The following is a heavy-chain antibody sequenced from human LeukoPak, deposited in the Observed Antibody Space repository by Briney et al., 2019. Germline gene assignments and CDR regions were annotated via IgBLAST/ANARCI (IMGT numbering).Heavy chain of an antibody. V-gene: IGHV4-38-2*02. J-gene: IGHJ4*02. CDR1: GYSITSGYN. CDR2: IHHSGSA. Sequence: PSETLSLTCTVSGYSITSGYNWAWIRQPPGKVLEWIGSIHHSGSAYYNPSLKRRVTISVDTSKNQFSLKLSSVTAADTAVYYCVRYCSSTTCYTRAVDYWGQGTLVTVSS. CDR3: VRYCSSTTCYTRAVDY. D-gene: IGHD2-2*02.